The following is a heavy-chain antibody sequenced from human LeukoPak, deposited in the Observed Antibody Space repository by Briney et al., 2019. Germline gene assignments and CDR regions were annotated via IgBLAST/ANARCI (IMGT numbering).Heavy chain of an antibody. D-gene: IGHD1-26*01. CDR1: GGSISSSSYY. CDR2: IYYSGST. Sequence: NPSGTLSLTCTVSGGSISSSSYYWGWIRQPPGRGLEWIGSIYYSGSTYYNPSLKSRVTISVDTSKNQFSLKLSSVTAADTAVYYCARDSGSYRYYFDYWGQGTLVTVSS. J-gene: IGHJ4*02. CDR3: ARDSGSYRYYFDY. V-gene: IGHV4-39*07.